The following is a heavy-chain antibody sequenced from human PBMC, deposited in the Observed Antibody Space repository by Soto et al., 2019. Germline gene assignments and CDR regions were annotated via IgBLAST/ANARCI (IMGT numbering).Heavy chain of an antibody. Sequence: QVQLVQSGAEVKKPGASVKVSCKASGYTFSSYFISWVRQAPGQGLEWMGWISAYNGNTNYAQNPQXXXTXXTDTSTSTAYMELRSLRSDDTAVYYCARDLPPLDSWGQGTLVTVSS. V-gene: IGHV1-18*01. CDR2: ISAYNGNT. CDR1: GYTFSSYF. J-gene: IGHJ4*02. CDR3: ARDLPPLDS.